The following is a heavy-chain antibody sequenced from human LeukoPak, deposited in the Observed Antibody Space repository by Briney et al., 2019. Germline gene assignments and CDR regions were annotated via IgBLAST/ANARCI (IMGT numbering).Heavy chain of an antibody. V-gene: IGHV3-23*01. CDR3: AKDGGLWVSAHWGDS. D-gene: IGHD7-27*01. CDR2: ITTSDGNT. CDR1: GFTFSSYT. J-gene: IGHJ4*02. Sequence: GGSLRLSCAASGFTFSSYTMSWVRQAPGKGLEWVSTITTSDGNTYYADSVKGRFTVSRDNSKNTLFLQMNSLRGEDTAVYYCAKDGGLWVSAHWGDSWGRGPLVTVSS.